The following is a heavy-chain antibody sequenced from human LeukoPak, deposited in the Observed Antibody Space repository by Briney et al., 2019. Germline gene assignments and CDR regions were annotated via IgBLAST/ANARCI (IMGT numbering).Heavy chain of an antibody. J-gene: IGHJ6*03. CDR1: GGSISSGGYS. Sequence: SETLSLTCAVSGGSISSGGYSWSWIRQPPGKGLEWIGYIYYSGSTYYNPSLKRRVTISVDTSKNQFSLKLSSVTAADTAVYYCARVRELLLLFDYYYYMDVWGKGTTVTVSS. CDR2: IYYSGST. V-gene: IGHV4-30-4*07. CDR3: ARVRELLLLFDYYYYMDV. D-gene: IGHD1-26*01.